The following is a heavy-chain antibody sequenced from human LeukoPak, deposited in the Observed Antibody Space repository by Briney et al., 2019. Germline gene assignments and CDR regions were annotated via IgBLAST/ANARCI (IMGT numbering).Heavy chain of an antibody. CDR2: MSSDGSNK. Sequence: PGRSLRLSCAASGFTFSSYGMHWVRQAPGKGLEWVAVMSSDGSNKYYADSVKGRFTISRDNSKNTLYLQMNSLRAEDTAVYYCAKDWGSGSYTPGGFDYWGQGTRVTVSS. CDR1: GFTFSSYG. CDR3: AKDWGSGSYTPGGFDY. D-gene: IGHD1-26*01. V-gene: IGHV3-30*18. J-gene: IGHJ4*02.